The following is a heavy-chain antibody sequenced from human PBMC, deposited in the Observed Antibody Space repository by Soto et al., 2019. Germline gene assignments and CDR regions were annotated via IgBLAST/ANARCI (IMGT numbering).Heavy chain of an antibody. CDR2: IIPIFGTA. CDR1: GGTFSSYA. J-gene: IGHJ6*02. V-gene: IGHV1-69*06. CDR3: ARDPHGATYYYYGMDV. D-gene: IGHD4-17*01. Sequence: QVRLVQSGAEVKKPGSSVKVSCKASGGTFSSYAISWVRQAPGQGLEWMGGIIPIFGTANYAQKFQGRVTITADKSTSTAYMELSSLRSEDTAVYYCARDPHGATYYYYGMDVWGQGTTVTVSS.